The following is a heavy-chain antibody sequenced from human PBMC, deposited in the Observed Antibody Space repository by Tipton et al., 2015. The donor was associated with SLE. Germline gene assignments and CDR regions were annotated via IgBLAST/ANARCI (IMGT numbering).Heavy chain of an antibody. CDR3: ARAYHDFWSAYVGNFHF. CDR2: LYPSESN. V-gene: IGHV3-66*02. CDR1: ELTVYSNY. J-gene: IGHJ1*01. D-gene: IGHD3-3*01. Sequence: SLRLSCVVSELTVYSNYMGWVRQAPGRRLEWVSILYPSESNYYADSVKGRFTISRDNSKNTLFLQLDSLRAEDSAVYYCARAYHDFWSAYVGNFHFWGQGALVTVSS.